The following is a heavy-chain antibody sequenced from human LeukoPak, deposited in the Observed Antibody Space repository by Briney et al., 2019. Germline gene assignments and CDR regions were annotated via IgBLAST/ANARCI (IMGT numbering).Heavy chain of an antibody. CDR2: ISAYNGNT. CDR3: ASRAAIDDDFDI. Sequence: ASVKVSCKASGYTFTSYGMSWVRQAPGQGLEWMGWISAYNGNTNYAQKLQGRVTMTTDTSKSTAYMELRSLRSDDTAVYYCASRAAIDDDFDIWGQGTMVSVSS. V-gene: IGHV1-18*01. J-gene: IGHJ3*02. CDR1: GYTFTSYG. D-gene: IGHD2-15*01.